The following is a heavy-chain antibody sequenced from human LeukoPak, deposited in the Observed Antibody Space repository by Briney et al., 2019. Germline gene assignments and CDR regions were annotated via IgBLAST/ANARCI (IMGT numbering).Heavy chain of an antibody. CDR3: ATYRAVAGSSLGGPALDY. CDR2: FDPEDGET. V-gene: IGHV1-24*01. J-gene: IGHJ4*02. D-gene: IGHD6-19*01. CDR1: GYTLTELS. Sequence: ASVKVSCKVSGYTLTELSMHWVQQAPGKGLEWMGGFDPEDGETIYAQKFQGRVTMTEDTSTDTAYMELSSLRSEDTAVYYCATYRAVAGSSLGGPALDYWGQGTLVTVSS.